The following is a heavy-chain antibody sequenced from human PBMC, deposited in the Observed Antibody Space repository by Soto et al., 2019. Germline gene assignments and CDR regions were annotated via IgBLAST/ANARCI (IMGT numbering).Heavy chain of an antibody. V-gene: IGHV1-46*01. Sequence: ASVKVSCKASGYIFTNYYIHWVRQAPGQGLEWMAIINPLPTSGSTNYAQKFQGRVTVTRDTSTSTVYLELNSLRAEDTAVYYCAKVEGRWCSGGSCYSGLENWFDPWGQGTLVTVSS. CDR1: GYIFTNYY. CDR2: INPLPTSGST. J-gene: IGHJ5*02. CDR3: AKVEGRWCSGGSCYSGLENWFDP. D-gene: IGHD2-15*01.